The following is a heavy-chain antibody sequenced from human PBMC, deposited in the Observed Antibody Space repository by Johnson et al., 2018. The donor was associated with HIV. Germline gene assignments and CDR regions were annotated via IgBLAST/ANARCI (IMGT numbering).Heavy chain of an antibody. CDR1: EFTFSNYD. Sequence: QVQLVESGGGVVQPGRSLRLSCAASEFTFSNYDMHWVRQAPGKGLEWVAVLSYDGSNKYYADSVKGRFTISRDNSKNTLYLQMNSLRAEDTALYYCAKLRPDRSGHRAFDIWGQGTMVTVSS. CDR2: LSYDGSNK. CDR3: AKLRPDRSGHRAFDI. J-gene: IGHJ3*02. D-gene: IGHD2-15*01. V-gene: IGHV3-30*18.